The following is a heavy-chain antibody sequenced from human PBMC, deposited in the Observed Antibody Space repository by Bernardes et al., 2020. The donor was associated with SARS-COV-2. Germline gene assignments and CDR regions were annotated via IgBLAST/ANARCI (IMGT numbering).Heavy chain of an antibody. CDR3: ARFEYQLLWIDY. J-gene: IGHJ4*02. CDR1: GYSLTRYW. V-gene: IGHV5-51*01. CDR2: IYPGDSDT. Sequence: GASLKISSKGSGYSLTRYWIGWVRPMPGKGLEWMGIIYPGDSDTRYSPSFQGQVTISADKSISTAYLQWSSLKASDTAMYYCARFEYQLLWIDYWGQGTLVTVSS. D-gene: IGHD2-2*01.